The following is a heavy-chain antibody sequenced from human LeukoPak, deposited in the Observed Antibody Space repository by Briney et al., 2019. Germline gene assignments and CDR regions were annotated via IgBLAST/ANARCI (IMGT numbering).Heavy chain of an antibody. CDR3: ARDRPPRTSTLLSRYYYMDV. CDR1: GYTFTGYY. Sequence: GASVKVSCKASGYTFTGYYMHWVRQAPGQGLEWMGWISPNSGGTNYAQKFQGRVTMTRDTSISTAYMELSRLRSDDTAVYYCARDRPPRTSTLLSRYYYMDVWGKGTTVTVSS. J-gene: IGHJ6*03. D-gene: IGHD2-2*01. V-gene: IGHV1-2*02. CDR2: ISPNSGGT.